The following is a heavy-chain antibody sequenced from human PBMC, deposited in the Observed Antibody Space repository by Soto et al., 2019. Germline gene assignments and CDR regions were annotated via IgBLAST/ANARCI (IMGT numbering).Heavy chain of an antibody. V-gene: IGHV4-34*01. Sequence: QVQLQQWGAGLLKPSETLSLTCAVSDGSFNDSYWSWIRQPPGKGLEWIGEINHAGHTNYNPSLKSRVTISVDASKTQFSLNLTSVTAADTAAYYCAKEVVAGTNWFDPWGQGTLVTVSS. CDR3: AKEVVAGTNWFDP. CDR2: INHAGHT. D-gene: IGHD2-15*01. CDR1: DGSFNDSY. J-gene: IGHJ5*02.